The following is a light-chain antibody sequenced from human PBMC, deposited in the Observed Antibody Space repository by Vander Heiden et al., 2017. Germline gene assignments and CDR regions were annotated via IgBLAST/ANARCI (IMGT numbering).Light chain of an antibody. J-gene: IGKJ4*01. Sequence: DIQMSQSPSSLSASVGDRLTITCQASHDISNYLNWYQQKPGKAPKLLSYDASNLETGVPSRFSGSGSGTDFTFTISSLEPEDIATYYCQQDDNLPLTFGGGTKVEIK. V-gene: IGKV1-33*01. CDR1: HDISNY. CDR3: QQDDNLPLT. CDR2: DAS.